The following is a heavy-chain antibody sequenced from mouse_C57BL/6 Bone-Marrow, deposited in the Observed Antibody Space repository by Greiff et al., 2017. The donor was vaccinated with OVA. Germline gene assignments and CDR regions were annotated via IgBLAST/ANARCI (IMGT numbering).Heavy chain of an antibody. J-gene: IGHJ2*01. V-gene: IGHV1-52*01. CDR1: GYTFTSYW. CDR3: ARDSSGLYYFDD. Sequence: VQLQQPGAELVRPGSSVKLSCKASGYTFTSYWMHWVKQRPIQGLEWIGNIDPSDSETHYNQKFKDKATLTVDKSSSTAYMQLSSLTSEDSAVYYCARDSSGLYYFDDWGQGTTLTVSS. D-gene: IGHD3-2*02. CDR2: IDPSDSET.